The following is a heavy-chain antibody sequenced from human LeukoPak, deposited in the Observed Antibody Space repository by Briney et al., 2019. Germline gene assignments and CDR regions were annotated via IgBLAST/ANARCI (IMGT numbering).Heavy chain of an antibody. V-gene: IGHV3-23*01. J-gene: IGHJ4*02. Sequence: GGSLRLSCAASGFTFNNFAMSWVRQAPGKGLEWVSAISGSGGSTYYADSVKGRFTISRDNSKNTLYLQMNSLRAEDTAIYYCAKDVDYGDYVVYWGQGTLVTVSS. CDR2: ISGSGGST. CDR1: GFTFNNFA. CDR3: AKDVDYGDYVVY. D-gene: IGHD4-17*01.